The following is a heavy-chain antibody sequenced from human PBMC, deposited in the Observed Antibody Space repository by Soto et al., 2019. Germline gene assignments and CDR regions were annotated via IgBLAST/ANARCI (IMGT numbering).Heavy chain of an antibody. CDR1: GFTFSSYS. Sequence: GGSLRLSCAASGFTFSSYSMNWVRQAPGKGLEWVSSISSSSSYIYYADSVKGRFTISRDNAKNSLYLQMNSLRAEDTAVYYCARVLGDFWSGVDYWGQGTLVTVSS. CDR3: ARVLGDFWSGVDY. D-gene: IGHD3-3*01. CDR2: ISSSSSYI. J-gene: IGHJ4*02. V-gene: IGHV3-21*01.